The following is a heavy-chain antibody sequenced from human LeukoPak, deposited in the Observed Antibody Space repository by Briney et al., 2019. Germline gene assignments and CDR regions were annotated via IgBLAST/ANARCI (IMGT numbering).Heavy chain of an antibody. V-gene: IGHV3-64*01. CDR2: ISSNGGST. J-gene: IGHJ4*02. Sequence: GGSLRLSCAASGFTFSSYAMHWVRQAPGKGLEYVSAISSNGGSTYYANSVKGRFTISRDNSKNTLYLQMGSLRAEDMAVYYCVRGGRLPAAGDFDYWGQGTLVTVSS. CDR3: VRGGRLPAAGDFDY. CDR1: GFTFSSYA. D-gene: IGHD2-21*01.